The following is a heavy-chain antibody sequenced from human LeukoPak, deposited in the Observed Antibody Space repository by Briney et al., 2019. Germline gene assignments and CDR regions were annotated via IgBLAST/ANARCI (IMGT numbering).Heavy chain of an antibody. Sequence: ASVKVSCKVSGYTLTELSMHWVRQAPGKGLEWMGGFDPEDGETIYAQKFQGRVTMTEDTSTDTAYMELSSLRSEDTAVYYCATVAYCSGGSCQRLRWFDPWGQGTLVTVSS. CDR2: FDPEDGET. D-gene: IGHD2-15*01. J-gene: IGHJ5*02. CDR1: GYTLTELS. V-gene: IGHV1-24*01. CDR3: ATVAYCSGGSCQRLRWFDP.